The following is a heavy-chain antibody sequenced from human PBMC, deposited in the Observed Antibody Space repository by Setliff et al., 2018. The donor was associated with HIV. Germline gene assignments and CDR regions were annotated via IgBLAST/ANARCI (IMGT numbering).Heavy chain of an antibody. Sequence: SCKASGGTFSNYGMSWVRQAPGQGLEWIGYIYYTGSTYYNPSLKSRVTISLDTSRNQFSLKLSSVTAADTAVYYCECYNSDDGYFDNWGQGALVTVSS. V-gene: IGHV4-30-4*08. CDR3: ECYNSDDGYFDN. J-gene: IGHJ4*02. D-gene: IGHD2-8*01. CDR1: GGTFSNYGM. CDR2: IYYTGST.